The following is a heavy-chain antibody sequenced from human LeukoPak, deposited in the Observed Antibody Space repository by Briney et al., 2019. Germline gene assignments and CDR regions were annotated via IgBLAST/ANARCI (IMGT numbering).Heavy chain of an antibody. D-gene: IGHD2-2*01. Sequence: GGSLRLSCAASGFTFSSYWMSWVRQAPGKGLEWVANIKQDGSEKYYVDSVRGRFTISRDNAKNSLYLQMNSLRAEDTAVYYCARDLWCSSTSCYESDAFDIWGQGTMVTVSS. CDR2: IKQDGSEK. J-gene: IGHJ3*02. V-gene: IGHV3-7*04. CDR1: GFTFSSYW. CDR3: ARDLWCSSTSCYESDAFDI.